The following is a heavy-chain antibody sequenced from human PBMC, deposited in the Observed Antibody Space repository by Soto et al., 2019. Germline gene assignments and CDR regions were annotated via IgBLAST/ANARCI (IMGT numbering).Heavy chain of an antibody. CDR1: GGTFSSYA. Sequence: SVKVSCKASGGTFSSYAISWVRQAPGQGLEWMGGIIPIFGTANYAQKFQGRVTITADESTSTAYMELSSLKASDTAMYYCARVRESTAAFDYWGQGTLVTVSS. CDR2: IIPIFGTA. CDR3: ARVRESTAAFDY. V-gene: IGHV1-69*13. J-gene: IGHJ4*02. D-gene: IGHD2-8*02.